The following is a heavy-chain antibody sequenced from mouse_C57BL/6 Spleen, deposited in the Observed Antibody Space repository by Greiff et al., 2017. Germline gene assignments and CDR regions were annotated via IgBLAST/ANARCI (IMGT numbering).Heavy chain of an antibody. V-gene: IGHV1-82*01. Sequence: LQESGPELVKPGASVKISCKASGYAFSSSWMNWVKQRPGKGLEWIGRIYPGDGDTNYNGKFKGKATLTADKSSSTAYMQLSSLTSEDSAVYFCARSHSITTVVATDWYFDVWGTGTTVTVSS. J-gene: IGHJ1*03. CDR3: ARSHSITTVVATDWYFDV. D-gene: IGHD1-1*01. CDR2: IYPGDGDT. CDR1: GYAFSSSW.